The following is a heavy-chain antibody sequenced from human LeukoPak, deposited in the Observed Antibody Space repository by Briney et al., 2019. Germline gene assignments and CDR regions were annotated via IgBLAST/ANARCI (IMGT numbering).Heavy chain of an antibody. D-gene: IGHD3-16*01. CDR2: VYFDGGT. J-gene: IGHJ5*02. CDR1: GGSVTSGIYH. Sequence: SETLSFTCTVSGGSVTSGIYHWGWIRQSPGKGLEWIGSVYFDGGTHYNPSLQSRVTISIDTSKNQFSLRLSSVTAADTALYYCARDHYYDGRGRFDPWGQGTLVTVSS. CDR3: ARDHYYDGRGRFDP. V-gene: IGHV4-39*07.